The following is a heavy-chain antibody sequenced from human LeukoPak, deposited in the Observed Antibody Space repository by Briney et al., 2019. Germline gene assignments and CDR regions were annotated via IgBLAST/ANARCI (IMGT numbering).Heavy chain of an antibody. CDR2: INPHTGVT. V-gene: IGHV1-2*06. CDR1: GYSSIAYY. J-gene: IGHJ4*02. Sequence: ASVKVSCKASGYSSIAYYMHWVRQAPGQGLEWMGRINPHTGVTNYAQNFQGRVTMTRDTSITTAYMELSRLRSDDTAVYYCARDYSDYNSFDYWGQGTLVTVSS. D-gene: IGHD4-11*01. CDR3: ARDYSDYNSFDY.